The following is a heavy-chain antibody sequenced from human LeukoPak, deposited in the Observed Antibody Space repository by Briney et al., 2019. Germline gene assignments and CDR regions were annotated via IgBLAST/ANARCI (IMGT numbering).Heavy chain of an antibody. CDR2: IYYSGRN. CDR1: GGSISSGGYY. Sequence: SQTLSLTCTVSGGSISSGGYYWSWIRQHPGKGLEWIGYIYYSGRNYYNPSLKSRVTISVDTSKNQFSLKLSSVPAADTAVYYCARGDGGYDILTGYYLGWFDPWGQGTLVTVSS. CDR3: ARGDGGYDILTGYYLGWFDP. D-gene: IGHD3-9*01. V-gene: IGHV4-31*03. J-gene: IGHJ5*02.